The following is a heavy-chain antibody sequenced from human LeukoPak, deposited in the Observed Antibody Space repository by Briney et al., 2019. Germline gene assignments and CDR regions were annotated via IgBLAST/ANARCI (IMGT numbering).Heavy chain of an antibody. D-gene: IGHD3-22*01. Sequence: SQTLSLTCTVSGGSISSGGYYWSWIRQHPGKGLEWIGYIYYSGSTYYNPSLKSRVTISVDTSKNQFSLKLSSETAADTAVYYCARGPLGYYDSSGYYDYWGQGTLVTVSS. CDR3: ARGPLGYYDSSGYYDY. J-gene: IGHJ4*02. CDR1: GGSISSGGYY. CDR2: IYYSGST. V-gene: IGHV4-31*03.